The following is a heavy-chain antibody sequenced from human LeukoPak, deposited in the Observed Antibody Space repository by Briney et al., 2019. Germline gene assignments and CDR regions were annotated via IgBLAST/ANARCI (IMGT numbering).Heavy chain of an antibody. V-gene: IGHV3-43D*03. CDR1: GFTFDDYA. CDR2: ISWNGGST. Sequence: PGGSLRLSCAASGFTFDDYAMHWVRQAPGKGLEWVSLISWNGGSTYYADSVKGRFTISRDNSKNSLYPQMNSLRAEDTALYYCAKDHAYSGYDLFDYWGQGTLVTVSS. D-gene: IGHD5-12*01. CDR3: AKDHAYSGYDLFDY. J-gene: IGHJ4*02.